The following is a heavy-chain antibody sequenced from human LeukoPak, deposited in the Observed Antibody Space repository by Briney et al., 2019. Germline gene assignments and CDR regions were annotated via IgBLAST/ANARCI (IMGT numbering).Heavy chain of an antibody. Sequence: TGGSLRLSCVASGFTFSTYRMHWVRQAPGKGLEWVAIIRYDGGNTYFADSVKGRFTISRDNSKSTVYLQMNSLRVEDTGFYYCAKDQDCNSASCYNGWYFDLWGRGTLVTVSS. V-gene: IGHV3-30*02. J-gene: IGHJ2*01. D-gene: IGHD2-2*02. CDR1: GFTFSTYR. CDR2: IRYDGGNT. CDR3: AKDQDCNSASCYNGWYFDL.